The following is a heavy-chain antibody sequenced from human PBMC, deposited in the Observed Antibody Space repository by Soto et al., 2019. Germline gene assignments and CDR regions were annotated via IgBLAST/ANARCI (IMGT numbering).Heavy chain of an antibody. CDR3: ARDRGDDSSGYYFSPDAFDI. J-gene: IGHJ3*02. CDR1: GFTFSSYA. CDR2: ISSRSSYI. V-gene: IGHV3-21*01. Sequence: GGSLRLSCAASGFTFSSYAMHWVRQAPGKGLEWVSSISSRSSYIYYADPVKGRFTLSRDNAKNSLYPQMNSLRAEDTAVYYCARDRGDDSSGYYFSPDAFDIWGQGTMVTVSS. D-gene: IGHD3-22*01.